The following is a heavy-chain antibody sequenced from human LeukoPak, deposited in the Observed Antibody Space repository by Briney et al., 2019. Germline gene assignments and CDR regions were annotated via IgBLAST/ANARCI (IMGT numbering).Heavy chain of an antibody. Sequence: GGSLRLSCAASGFTFSSYSMNWVRQAPGKGLEWVSSISSSSSYIYYADSVKGRFTISRDNAKNSLYLQMNSLRAEDTAVYYCARIFVGWGSNFYYYYGMDVGGQGTTVTVS. V-gene: IGHV3-21*01. CDR3: ARIFVGWGSNFYYYYGMDV. J-gene: IGHJ6*02. CDR1: GFTFSSYS. D-gene: IGHD3-16*01. CDR2: ISSSSSYI.